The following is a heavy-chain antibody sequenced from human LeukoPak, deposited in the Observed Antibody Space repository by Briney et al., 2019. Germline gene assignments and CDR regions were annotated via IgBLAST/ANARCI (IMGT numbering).Heavy chain of an antibody. Sequence: GGSLRLSCAASGFFLSSYWMAWVRQAPGRGLEWVANIKQDGSEKHYVDSVKGRFTISRDNAKNSLYLQMNSLRLEDTAVYYCAKDAETTTIGNWFDPWGQGALVTVSS. J-gene: IGHJ5*02. V-gene: IGHV3-7*01. CDR3: AKDAETTTIGNWFDP. CDR1: GFFLSSYW. D-gene: IGHD5-24*01. CDR2: IKQDGSEK.